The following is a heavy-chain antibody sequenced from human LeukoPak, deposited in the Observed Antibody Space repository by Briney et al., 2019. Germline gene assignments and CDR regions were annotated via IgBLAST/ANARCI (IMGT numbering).Heavy chain of an antibody. CDR2: IIAYNGNK. D-gene: IGHD3-3*01. CDR3: ARSGGHNYYYYGMDV. CDR1: GYTFTNYG. J-gene: IGHJ6*02. Sequence: GSVKVSCKASGYTFTNYGISWVRQAPGQGLEWRGWIIAYNGNKKYAQKFQSRVTMTTDKSTNTVNIEPRSLRSDDTAVFYCARSGGHNYYYYGMDVWGEGTTVSV. V-gene: IGHV1-18*01.